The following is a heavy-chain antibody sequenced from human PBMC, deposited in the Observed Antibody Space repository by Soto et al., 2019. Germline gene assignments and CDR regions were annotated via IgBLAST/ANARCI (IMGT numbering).Heavy chain of an antibody. V-gene: IGHV3-7*01. D-gene: IGHD2-2*01. CDR1: GFTFSTYW. CDR3: ATAISSPFSNFDS. CDR2: IKEDASEE. J-gene: IGHJ4*02. Sequence: GGSLRLSCVASGFTFSTYWMTWVRQAPGMGLEWVAGIKEDASEEVYVDSVKGRFSISRDNAKNSLYLKLNRLRADDSAVYYCATAISSPFSNFDSWGQGSLVTVSS.